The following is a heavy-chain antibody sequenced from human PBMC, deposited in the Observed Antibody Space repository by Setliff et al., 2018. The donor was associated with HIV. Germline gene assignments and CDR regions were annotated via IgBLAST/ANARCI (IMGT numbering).Heavy chain of an antibody. V-gene: IGHV1-2*02. CDR2: INPNSGGT. Sequence: ASVKVSCKASGYSFTDYYMHWVRQAPGQGLEWMGWINPNSGGTNYAQKFQGRVTMTRDTSISTAYMELSRLRSDDTAVYYCARCDVGIVATIDFDYWGQGTLVTVSS. CDR1: GYSFTDYY. D-gene: IGHD5-12*01. CDR3: ARCDVGIVATIDFDY. J-gene: IGHJ4*02.